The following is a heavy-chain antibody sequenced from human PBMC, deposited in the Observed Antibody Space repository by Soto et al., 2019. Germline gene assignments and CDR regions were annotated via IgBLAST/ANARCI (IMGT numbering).Heavy chain of an antibody. V-gene: IGHV4-34*01. CDR1: GGSFSGYY. CDR2: INHSGST. CDR3: ARAPLTSLRWFDP. D-gene: IGHD2-2*01. Sequence: QVQRQQWGAGLLKPSETLSLTCAVYGGSFSGYYWSWIRQPPGKGLEWIGEINHSGSTNYNPSLKSRVTISVDTSKNQFSLKLSSVTAADTAVYYCARAPLTSLRWFDPWGQGTLVTVSS. J-gene: IGHJ5*02.